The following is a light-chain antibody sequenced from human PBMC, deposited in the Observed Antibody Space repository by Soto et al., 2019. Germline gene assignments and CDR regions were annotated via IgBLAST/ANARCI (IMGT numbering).Light chain of an antibody. J-gene: IGLJ2*01. CDR1: SSNIGNNY. CDR3: GSWDNSLSSWV. CDR2: ENN. V-gene: IGLV1-51*02. Sequence: QSVLTQPPSMSAAPGQKVTISCSGSSSNIGNNYVSWFQQLPGTAPKLLIYENNKRPSGIPDRFSGSKSGTSATLGITGLQTGDEADYYCGSWDNSLSSWVFGGGTKVTVL.